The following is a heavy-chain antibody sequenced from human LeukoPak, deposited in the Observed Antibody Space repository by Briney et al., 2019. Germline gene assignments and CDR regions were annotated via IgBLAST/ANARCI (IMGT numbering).Heavy chain of an antibody. J-gene: IGHJ4*02. Sequence: GGSLRLSCAASGFTVSSNYMSWVRQAPGKGLEWASVIYSGGSTYYADSVKGRFTISRDNSKNTLYLQMNSLRAEDTAVYYCARNYGGYEPVTPWFDYWGQGTLVTVSS. CDR3: ARNYGGYEPVTPWFDY. D-gene: IGHD5-12*01. CDR2: IYSGGST. V-gene: IGHV3-53*01. CDR1: GFTVSSNY.